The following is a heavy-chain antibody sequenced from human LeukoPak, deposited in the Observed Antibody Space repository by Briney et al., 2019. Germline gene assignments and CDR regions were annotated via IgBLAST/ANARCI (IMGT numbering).Heavy chain of an antibody. J-gene: IGHJ4*02. CDR2: ISAYNGNT. CDR3: ASTPPLYDSSGYYYY. V-gene: IGHV1-18*01. Sequence: GASVKVSCKASGYTFTSYGISWVRQAPGQGLEWMGWISAYNGNTNYAQKLQGRVTMTTDTSTSTAYMELRSLRSDDTAVYYCASTPPLYDSSGYYYYWGQGTLVTVSS. D-gene: IGHD3-22*01. CDR1: GYTFTSYG.